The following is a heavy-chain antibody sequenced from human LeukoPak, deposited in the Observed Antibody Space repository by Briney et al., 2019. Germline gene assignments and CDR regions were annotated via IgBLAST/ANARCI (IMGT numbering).Heavy chain of an antibody. J-gene: IGHJ6*01. Sequence: PGGSVTLICAVSGFTFSEYAKMGHRQAPGKGLEWVSSIGSDNKPHNSESVKGRFAISRDNSKNILFLHLNSLRGEDTALYYFAKDVHYYVAMDVSGQGTTVTVSS. CDR3: AKDVHYYVAMDV. D-gene: IGHD3-10*02. V-gene: IGHV3-23*01. CDR2: IGSDNKP. CDR1: GFTFSEYA.